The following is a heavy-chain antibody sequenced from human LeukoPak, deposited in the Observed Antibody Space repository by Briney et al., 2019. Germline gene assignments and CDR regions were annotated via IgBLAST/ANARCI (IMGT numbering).Heavy chain of an antibody. V-gene: IGHV4-34*01. CDR1: GGSFSGYS. Sequence: PSETLSLTCAVYGGSFSGYSWSWIRQPPGKGLEWIGEINHSGSTNYNPSLKSRVTISVDTSKNQFSLKLSSVTAADTAVYYCARGWYYYDSSGYPPVRVHAFDIWGQGTMVTVSS. CDR2: INHSGST. D-gene: IGHD3-22*01. J-gene: IGHJ3*02. CDR3: ARGWYYYDSSGYPPVRVHAFDI.